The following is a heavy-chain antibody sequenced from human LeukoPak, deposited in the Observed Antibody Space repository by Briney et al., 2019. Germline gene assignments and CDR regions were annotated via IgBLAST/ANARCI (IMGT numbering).Heavy chain of an antibody. D-gene: IGHD2-15*01. Sequence: SETLSLTCTVSGYSISGGYFWGWIRPPPGRGLEWIGSIYHTGSTYYNPSLKSRVTISVDTSKNQFSLKLSSVTAADTAVYYCARDLGVVVVAATLGEHLNWFDPWGQGTLVTVSS. J-gene: IGHJ5*02. CDR3: ARDLGVVVVAATLGEHLNWFDP. CDR1: GYSISGGYF. CDR2: IYHTGST. V-gene: IGHV4-38-2*02.